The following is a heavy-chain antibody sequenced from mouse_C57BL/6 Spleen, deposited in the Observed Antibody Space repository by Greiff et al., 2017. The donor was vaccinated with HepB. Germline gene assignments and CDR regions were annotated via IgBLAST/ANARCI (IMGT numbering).Heavy chain of an antibody. CDR2: ISYDGSN. D-gene: IGHD2-1*01. Sequence: EVQLVESGPGLVKPSQSLSLTCSVTGYSITSGYYWNWIRQFPGNKLEWMGYISYDGSNNYNPSLKNRISITRDTSKNQFFLKLNSVTTEDTATYYCAREGNGKGYWGQGTTLTVSS. J-gene: IGHJ2*01. CDR3: AREGNGKGY. V-gene: IGHV3-6*01. CDR1: GYSITSGYY.